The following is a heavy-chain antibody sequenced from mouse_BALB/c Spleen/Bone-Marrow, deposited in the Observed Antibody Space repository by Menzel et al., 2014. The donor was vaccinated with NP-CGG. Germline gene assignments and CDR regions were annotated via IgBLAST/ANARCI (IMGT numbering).Heavy chain of an antibody. CDR1: GFSLTSYG. CDR3: AGGAGAYYNAMDY. V-gene: IGHV2-9*02. Sequence: VMLVESGPGLVAPSQSLSITCTVSGFSLTSYGVHWVRQPPGKGLEWLGVIWAGGSTNYNSALMSRQSISKDNSKSQVFLKMNSLQTEDTAMYYCAGGAGAYYNAMDYWGQGTSVTVSS. J-gene: IGHJ4*01. D-gene: IGHD2-12*01. CDR2: IWAGGST.